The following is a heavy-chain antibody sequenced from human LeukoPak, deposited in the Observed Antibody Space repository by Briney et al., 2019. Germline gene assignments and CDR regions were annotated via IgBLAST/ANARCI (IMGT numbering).Heavy chain of an antibody. J-gene: IGHJ4*02. Sequence: SQTLSLACTVSGGSISGGGYYWSWIRQPPGEGLEWIGYIYYSGSTYYHPSLKSRVTISLDTSKNQFSLKLSSVTAADTAVYYCARVTTVTTSFHFDYWGQGTLVTVSS. CDR1: GGSISGGGYY. D-gene: IGHD4-17*01. CDR3: ARVTTVTTSFHFDY. V-gene: IGHV4-30-4*01. CDR2: IYYSGST.